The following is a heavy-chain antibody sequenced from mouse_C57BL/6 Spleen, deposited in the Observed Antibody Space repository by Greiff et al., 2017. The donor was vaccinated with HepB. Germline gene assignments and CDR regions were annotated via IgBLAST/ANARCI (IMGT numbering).Heavy chain of an antibody. CDR2: INPNYGTT. V-gene: IGHV1-39*01. CDR3: ARSLLLWDYAMDY. D-gene: IGHD2-1*01. J-gene: IGHJ4*01. CDR1: GYSFTDYN. Sequence: EVKLQESGPELVKPGASVKISCKASGYSFTDYNMNWVKQSNGKSLEWIGVINPNYGTTSYNQKFKGKATLTVDQSSSTAYMQLNSLTSEDSAVYYCARSLLLWDYAMDYWGQGTSVTVSS.